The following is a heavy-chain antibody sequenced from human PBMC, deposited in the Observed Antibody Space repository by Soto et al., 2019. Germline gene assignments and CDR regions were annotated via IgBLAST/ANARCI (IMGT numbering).Heavy chain of an antibody. J-gene: IGHJ6*03. D-gene: IGHD1-1*01. CDR3: ARGGQLERGRYYYYYMDV. V-gene: IGHV4-34*01. Sequence: PSXTLSLTCAFYGGSFSAYYCNWIVQPPGKGLEWIGEINHGGTTNYNASLKSRLTISVDTSKSQFSLKLSSVTAADTAVYYCARGGQLERGRYYYYYMDVWGRGTTVTVSS. CDR2: INHGGTT. CDR1: GGSFSAYY.